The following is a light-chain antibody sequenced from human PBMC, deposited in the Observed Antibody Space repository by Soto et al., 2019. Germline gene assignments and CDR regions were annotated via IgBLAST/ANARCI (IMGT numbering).Light chain of an antibody. CDR1: QGIGKY. V-gene: IGKV1-27*01. CDR2: AAS. J-gene: IGKJ1*01. CDR3: QKYNSVPQT. Sequence: DIQMIQSPSSLSASVGDRVTITCRASQGIGKYLAWYQQKPGKVPKLLIYAASTLQSGVPSRFSGGGSVTDFTLTISSLQPEDVATYYCQKYNSVPQTFGQGTKVEIK.